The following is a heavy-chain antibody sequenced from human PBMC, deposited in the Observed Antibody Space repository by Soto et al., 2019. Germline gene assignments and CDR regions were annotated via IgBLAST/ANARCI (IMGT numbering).Heavy chain of an antibody. J-gene: IGHJ1*01. CDR3: AKDVLTYDFWSGYTFQH. CDR1: GFAFSSYA. Sequence: PGGSLRLSCAASGFAFSSYAMHWVRQAPGKGLEWVAVISYDGSNKHYADSVKGRFTISRDNSKNTLYLQMNSLRAEDTAVYYCAKDVLTYDFWSGYTFQHWGQGTLVTVSS. D-gene: IGHD3-3*01. V-gene: IGHV3-30-3*01. CDR2: ISYDGSNK.